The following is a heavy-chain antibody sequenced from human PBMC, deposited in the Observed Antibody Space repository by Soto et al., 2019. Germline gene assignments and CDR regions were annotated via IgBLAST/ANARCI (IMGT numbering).Heavy chain of an antibody. Sequence: SETLSLTCTVSGGSISSSSYYWGWILQPPGKGLEWIGSIYYSVSTYYNPSLKSRVTISVDTSKNQFSLKLSSVTAADTAVYYCASDIVLMVYAATRGLGPWGHRTLVT. CDR1: GGSISSSSYY. D-gene: IGHD2-8*01. V-gene: IGHV4-39*01. J-gene: IGHJ5*02. CDR2: IYYSVST. CDR3: ASDIVLMVYAATRGLGP.